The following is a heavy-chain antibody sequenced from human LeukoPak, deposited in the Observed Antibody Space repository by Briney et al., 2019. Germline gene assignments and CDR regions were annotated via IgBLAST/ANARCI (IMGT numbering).Heavy chain of an antibody. D-gene: IGHD3-10*01. J-gene: IGHJ4*02. Sequence: ASVKVSCKASGGTFSSYAISWVRQAPGQGLEWMGWISAYNGNTNYAQKLQGRVTMTTDTSTSTAYMELRSLRSDDTAVYYCAREPLLLWFGELTPPDYWGQGTLVTVSS. CDR1: GGTFSSYA. CDR3: AREPLLLWFGELTPPDY. V-gene: IGHV1-18*01. CDR2: ISAYNGNT.